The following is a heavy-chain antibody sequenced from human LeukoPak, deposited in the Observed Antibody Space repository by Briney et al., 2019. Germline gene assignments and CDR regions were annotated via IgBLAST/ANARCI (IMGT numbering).Heavy chain of an antibody. CDR2: ISSGSSYI. CDR3: ARREVGATLGD. Sequence: GGSLRLSCAASGFTFSTYSMDWVRQAPGKGLEWVSSISSGSSYIYYADSVKGRFTISRDSAKNSLYLQMNSLRAEDTAVYYCARREVGATLGDWGQGTLVTVSS. D-gene: IGHD1-26*01. CDR1: GFTFSTYS. V-gene: IGHV3-21*01. J-gene: IGHJ4*02.